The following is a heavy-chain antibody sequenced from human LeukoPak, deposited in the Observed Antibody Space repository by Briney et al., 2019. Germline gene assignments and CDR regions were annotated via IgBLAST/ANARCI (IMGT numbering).Heavy chain of an antibody. Sequence: SETLSLTCAVYGGSFSGYYWSWIRQPPGKGLEWIGEINHSGSTNYNPSLKSRVTISVDTSKNQFSLKLGSVTAADTAVYYCAIMPPYYYDSSGYYYGNDYWGQGTLVTVSS. V-gene: IGHV4-34*01. CDR3: AIMPPYYYDSSGYYYGNDY. CDR1: GGSFSGYY. J-gene: IGHJ4*02. CDR2: INHSGST. D-gene: IGHD3-22*01.